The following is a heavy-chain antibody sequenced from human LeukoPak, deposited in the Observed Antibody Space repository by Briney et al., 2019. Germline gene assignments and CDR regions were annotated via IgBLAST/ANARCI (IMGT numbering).Heavy chain of an antibody. V-gene: IGHV4-31*03. CDR3: ARDSGGYSYGTDGYYFDY. CDR2: IYYSGST. J-gene: IGHJ4*02. Sequence: PSETLSLTCTVSGGSISSGGYYWSWIRQHPGKGLEWIGYIYYSGSTYYNPSLKSRVTIPVDTSKNQFSLKLSSVTAADTAVYYCARDSGGYSYGTDGYYFDYWGQGTLVTVSS. D-gene: IGHD5-18*01. CDR1: GGSISSGGYY.